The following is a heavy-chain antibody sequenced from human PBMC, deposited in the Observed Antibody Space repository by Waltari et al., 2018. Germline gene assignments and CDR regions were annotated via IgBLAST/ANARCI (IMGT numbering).Heavy chain of an antibody. CDR1: RGTFSSSA. J-gene: IGHJ4*02. V-gene: IGHV1-69*13. D-gene: IGHD5-18*01. CDR3: ARGRRGDTAMVIFDY. CDR2: IIPIFGTA. Sequence: QVQLVQSGAEVKKPGSSVQVSCTASRGTFSSSAVRWVRQAPGQGLEWMGGIIPIFGTANNAQKFQGRVTITADESTSTAYMELSSLRSEDTAVYYCARGRRGDTAMVIFDYWGQGTLVTVSS.